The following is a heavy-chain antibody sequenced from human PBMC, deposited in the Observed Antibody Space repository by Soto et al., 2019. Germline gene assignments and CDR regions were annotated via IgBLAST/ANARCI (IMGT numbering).Heavy chain of an antibody. D-gene: IGHD3-10*01. CDR2: VYYSGSV. V-gene: IGHV4-59*01. J-gene: IGHJ5*02. CDR1: GVSLTGYH. Sequence: QVHLQESGPGLVKPSETLSLTCNVSGVSLTGYHWNWIRQPPGKTLEWIGFVYYSGSVSYNPSLKGRASISVDRSKNQFSLRLTSVTAADTAVYYSARRLNLGSFDHWGQGTLVTVSS. CDR3: ARRLNLGSFDH.